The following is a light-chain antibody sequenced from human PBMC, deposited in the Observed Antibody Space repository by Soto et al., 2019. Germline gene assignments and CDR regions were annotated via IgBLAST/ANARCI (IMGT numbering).Light chain of an antibody. CDR3: QQYHNWPRT. Sequence: EILMTQSPATLSVSPGEGATLSCRASQNVPTNLAWYQQKPGQAPRLLIYGASIRATGIPARFSGTGSGTELTLTIRSMQSELSAVYYCQQYHNWPRTSVQGNKVDIK. J-gene: IGKJ1*01. V-gene: IGKV3-15*01. CDR1: QNVPTN. CDR2: GAS.